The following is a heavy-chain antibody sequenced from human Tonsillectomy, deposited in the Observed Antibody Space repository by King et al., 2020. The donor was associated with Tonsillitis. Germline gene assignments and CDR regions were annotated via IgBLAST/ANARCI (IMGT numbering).Heavy chain of an antibody. CDR1: GFTFSSYS. CDR3: ARAHLRSGGYYDNSGSAY. V-gene: IGHV3-48*01. Sequence: VQLVESGGGLVQPGGSLRLSCAASGFTFSSYSMNWVRQAPGKGLEWISYITSSGTIFYADSVKGRFTVSRDNAKDSLYLQMNSLRAEDTAVYYCARAHLRSGGYYDNSGSAYWGQGTLVTVSS. D-gene: IGHD3-22*01. CDR2: ITSSGTI. J-gene: IGHJ4*02.